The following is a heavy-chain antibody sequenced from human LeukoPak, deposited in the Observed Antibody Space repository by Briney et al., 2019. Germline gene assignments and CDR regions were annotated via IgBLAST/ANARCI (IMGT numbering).Heavy chain of an antibody. CDR1: GFTFSSYG. CDR3: ARENYYGSGSYYKGGRAYYYYGMDV. V-gene: IGHV3-30*02. D-gene: IGHD3-10*01. CDR2: IRYDGSNK. Sequence: GGSLRLSCAASGFTFSSYGMHWVRQAPGKGLEWVAFIRYDGSNKYYADSVKGRFTISRDNSENTLYLQMNSLRAEDTAVYYCARENYYGSGSYYKGGRAYYYYGMDVWGQGTTVTVSS. J-gene: IGHJ6*02.